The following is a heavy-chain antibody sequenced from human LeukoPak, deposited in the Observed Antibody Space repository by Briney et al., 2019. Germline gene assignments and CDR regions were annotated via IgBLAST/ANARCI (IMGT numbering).Heavy chain of an antibody. CDR2: IYRGDT. V-gene: IGHV3-53*01. D-gene: IGHD2-15*01. CDR1: GFIAGYNY. J-gene: IGHJ4*02. CDR3: ASYYCSSGSCYFDL. Sequence: GGSLRLSCEVSGFIAGYNYMSWVRQAPGKGLEWVSVIYRGDTYYAVSVKGRFTISRDDSKNTVFLQMNNLRVEDTAEYFCASYYCSSGSCYFDLWGQGTLVTVSS.